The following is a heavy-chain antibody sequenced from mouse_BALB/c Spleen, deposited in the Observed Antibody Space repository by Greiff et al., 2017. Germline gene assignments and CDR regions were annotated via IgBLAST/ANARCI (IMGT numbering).Heavy chain of an antibody. D-gene: IGHD2-4*01. CDR3: ARIYYDYDGFAY. V-gene: IGHV1-12*01. Sequence: QVQLQQPGAELVKPGASVKMSCKASGYTFTSYNMHWVKQTPGQGLEWIGAIYPGNGDTSYNQKFKSKATLTADKSSSTAHMQLSSLTSEDSAVYYCARIYYDYDGFAYWGQGTLVTVSA. J-gene: IGHJ3*01. CDR1: GYTFTSYN. CDR2: IYPGNGDT.